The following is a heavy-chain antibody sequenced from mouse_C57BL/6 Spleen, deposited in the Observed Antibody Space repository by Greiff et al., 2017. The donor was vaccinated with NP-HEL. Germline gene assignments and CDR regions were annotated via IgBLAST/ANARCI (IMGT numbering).Heavy chain of an antibody. CDR2: INPSNGGT. CDR1: GYTFTSYW. CDR3: SRSSNYRAWFAY. J-gene: IGHJ3*01. Sequence: QVQLQQPGTELVKPGASVKLSCKASGYTFTSYWMHWVKQRPGQGLEWIGNINPSNGGTNYNEKFKSKATLTVDKSSSTAYMQLRSLTSEASAVYYCSRSSNYRAWFAYWGQGTLVTVSA. V-gene: IGHV1-53*01. D-gene: IGHD2-5*01.